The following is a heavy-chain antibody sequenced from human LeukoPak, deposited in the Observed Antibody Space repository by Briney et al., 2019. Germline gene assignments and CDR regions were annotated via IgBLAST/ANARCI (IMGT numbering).Heavy chain of an antibody. D-gene: IGHD5-24*01. CDR2: IWYDGSNK. J-gene: IGHJ4*02. V-gene: IGHV3-33*01. Sequence: GGSLRLSCVASGFIFSNYGMHWVRQAPGKGLEWVAVIWYDGSNKYYADSVKGRFTISRDNSKNTVYLQMNSLRVEDTAIYYCARDTGRAGYTYDYWGQGNLVSVSS. CDR3: ARDTGRAGYTYDY. CDR1: GFIFSNYG.